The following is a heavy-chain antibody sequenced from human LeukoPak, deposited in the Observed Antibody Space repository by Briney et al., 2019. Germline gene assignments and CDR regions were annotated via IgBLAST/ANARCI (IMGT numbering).Heavy chain of an antibody. Sequence: PSETLSPTCTVSGGSISSSSYYWGWIRQPPGKGLEWIVSIYYSGSTYYNPSLKSRVTISVDTSKNQFSLKLSSVTAADTAVYYCARAGYSSGWYYFDYWGQGTLVTVSS. CDR1: GGSISSSSYY. CDR3: ARAGYSSGWYYFDY. CDR2: IYYSGST. J-gene: IGHJ4*02. V-gene: IGHV4-39*01. D-gene: IGHD6-19*01.